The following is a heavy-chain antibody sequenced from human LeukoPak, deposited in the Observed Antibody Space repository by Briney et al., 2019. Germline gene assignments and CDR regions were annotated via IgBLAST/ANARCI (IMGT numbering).Heavy chain of an antibody. J-gene: IGHJ4*02. Sequence: GGSLRLSCAASGFTFSSYDMHWVRQGTGKGLEWVSAIGTTGDTYYPGSVKGRFTISRENAKNPLYLQMNSLRAEDTAVYYCVRDRPDYGAERFDYWGRGTLLTVSS. CDR2: IGTTGDT. CDR1: GFTFSSYD. V-gene: IGHV3-13*01. CDR3: VRDRPDYGAERFDY. D-gene: IGHD4-17*01.